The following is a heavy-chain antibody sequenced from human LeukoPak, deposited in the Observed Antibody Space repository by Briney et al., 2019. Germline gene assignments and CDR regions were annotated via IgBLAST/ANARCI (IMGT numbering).Heavy chain of an antibody. V-gene: IGHV4-30-4*01. CDR3: ARAPSEDTYYFDY. CDR2: IYYSGST. Sequence: SETLSLTCTVSGGSISSGDYYWSWIRQPPGKGREWIGYIYYSGSTYYNPSLKSRVTISVDTSKNQFSLKLSSVTAADTAVYYCARAPSEDTYYFDYWGQGTLVTVSS. J-gene: IGHJ4*02. CDR1: GGSISSGDYY.